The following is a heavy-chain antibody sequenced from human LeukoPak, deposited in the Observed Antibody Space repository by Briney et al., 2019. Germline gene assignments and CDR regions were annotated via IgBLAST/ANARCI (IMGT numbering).Heavy chain of an antibody. D-gene: IGHD3-3*01. CDR3: ARETAYDSIPDY. CDR1: GFTFSSYS. V-gene: IGHV3-21*01. J-gene: IGHJ4*02. Sequence: PGGSLRLSCAASGFTFSSYSMNWVRQAPGKGLEWVSSISSSSSYIYYADSVKGRFAISRDNAKNSLYLQMNSLRAEDTAVYYCARETAYDSIPDYWGQGALVTVSS. CDR2: ISSSSSYI.